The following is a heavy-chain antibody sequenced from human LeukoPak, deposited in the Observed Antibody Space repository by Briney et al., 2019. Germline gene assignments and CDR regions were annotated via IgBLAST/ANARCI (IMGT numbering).Heavy chain of an antibody. D-gene: IGHD5/OR15-5a*01. J-gene: IGHJ6*02. V-gene: IGHV6-1*01. Sequence: SQTLSLTCAISGDSVSSNSATWNWIRQSPSRGLEWLGRTYYRSKWYNDCAVSVKSRMTINPDTSKDQFSLQLNSVTPEDTAVYYCARRVLNYDYGMDVWGQGTTVTVSS. CDR2: TYYRSKWYN. CDR3: ARRVLNYDYGMDV. CDR1: GDSVSSNSAT.